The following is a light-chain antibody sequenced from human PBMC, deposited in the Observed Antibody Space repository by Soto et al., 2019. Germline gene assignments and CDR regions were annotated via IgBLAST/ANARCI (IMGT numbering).Light chain of an antibody. CDR1: QSISTY. V-gene: IGKV1-39*01. CDR2: AAS. J-gene: IGKJ4*01. CDR3: QQSYTTPRALS. Sequence: DIQMTQFPSSLSASVGDRVTITCRASQSISTYLNWYQVKPGKPPKLLIDAASTLQDGVPLRFSGSSSETEFTLTISRLQPEDFAIYYCQQSYTTPRALSFGGGTRVEIK.